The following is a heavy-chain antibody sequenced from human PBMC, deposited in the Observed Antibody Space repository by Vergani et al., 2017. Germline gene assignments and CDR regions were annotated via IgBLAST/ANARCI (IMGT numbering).Heavy chain of an antibody. CDR3: VSGIINYYDSSGYYGIDY. J-gene: IGHJ4*02. D-gene: IGHD3-22*01. CDR2: ISSSSSYI. CDR1: GFTFSSYS. Sequence: EVQLVESGGGLVKPGGSLRLSCAASGFTFSSYSMNWVRQAPGKGLEWVSSISSSSSYIYYADSVKGRFTISRDNAKNSLYLQMNSLRAEDTAVYYCVSGIINYYDSSGYYGIDYWGQGTLVTVSS. V-gene: IGHV3-21*01.